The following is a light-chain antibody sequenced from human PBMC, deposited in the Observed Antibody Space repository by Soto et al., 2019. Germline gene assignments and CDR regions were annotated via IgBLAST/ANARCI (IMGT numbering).Light chain of an antibody. V-gene: IGKV2-28*01. CDR2: LGS. CDR1: QSLLHSNGYNF. CDR3: MQVLQTPYT. Sequence: DTVMTQSPLSLPVTPGEPASISCRSSQSLLHSNGYNFLNWYLQKPGQSPQLLIYLGSNRASGVPDRFSGSGSGTDFTLKISRVEAEDVGVYYCMQVLQTPYTFGQGTKLEIK. J-gene: IGKJ2*01.